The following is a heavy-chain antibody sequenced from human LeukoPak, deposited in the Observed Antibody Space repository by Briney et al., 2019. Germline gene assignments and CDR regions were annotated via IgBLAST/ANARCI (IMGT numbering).Heavy chain of an antibody. CDR2: IYDSGST. Sequence: SETLSLTYTVSGGSISSGGYYWSWIRQHPGKGLEWIGYIYDSGSTYYNPSLKSRVTISVDTSKNQFSLKLSSLTAADTAVYFCARGLTVTDNCFDYWGQGTLVTVSP. V-gene: IGHV4-31*03. CDR3: ARGLTVTDNCFDY. J-gene: IGHJ4*02. CDR1: GGSISSGGYY. D-gene: IGHD4-17*01.